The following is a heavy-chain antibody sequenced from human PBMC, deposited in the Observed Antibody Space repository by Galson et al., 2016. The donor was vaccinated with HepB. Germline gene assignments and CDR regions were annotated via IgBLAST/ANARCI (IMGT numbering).Heavy chain of an antibody. CDR3: ARLNGSGSNYGGMDV. CDR1: GYSFSTSW. Sequence: QSGAEVKKPGESLKISCKASGYSFSTSWIGWVRQTPGRGLEWIGIIYPDDYDIRCSPSFQGHVTLSVDTSIATAYLQWSSLWASDSAMYYCARLNGSGSNYGGMDVWGQGTTVTVSS. V-gene: IGHV5-51*01. J-gene: IGHJ6*02. CDR2: IYPDDYDI. D-gene: IGHD3-10*01.